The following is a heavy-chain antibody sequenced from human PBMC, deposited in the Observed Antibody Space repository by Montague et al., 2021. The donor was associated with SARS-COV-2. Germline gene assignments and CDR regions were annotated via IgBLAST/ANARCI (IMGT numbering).Heavy chain of an antibody. D-gene: IGHD3-9*01. CDR1: GFSLSTSGMC. CDR3: ARTHYDILTGSLNWFDP. Sequence: ALVKPTQTLTLTCTFSGFSLSTSGMCVSWIRQPPGKALEWLARIGWDDDKYYSTSLKTRLTISKDTSKNQVVLTMTNMDPVDTATYYCARTHYDILTGSLNWFDPWGQGTLVTVSS. J-gene: IGHJ5*02. CDR2: IGWDDDK. V-gene: IGHV2-70*11.